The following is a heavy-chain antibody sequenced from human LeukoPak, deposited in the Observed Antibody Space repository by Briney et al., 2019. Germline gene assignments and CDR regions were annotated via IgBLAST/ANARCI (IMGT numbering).Heavy chain of an antibody. CDR1: GFTFSSYG. J-gene: IGHJ6*03. Sequence: PGGSLRLSCAASGFTFSSYGMSWVRQAPGKGLEWVSAISGSGGSTYYADSVKGRFTISRDNSKNTLYLQMNSLRAEDTAVYYCAKVGSLWFGAVYMDVWGKGTTVTISS. V-gene: IGHV3-23*01. D-gene: IGHD3-10*01. CDR3: AKVGSLWFGAVYMDV. CDR2: ISGSGGST.